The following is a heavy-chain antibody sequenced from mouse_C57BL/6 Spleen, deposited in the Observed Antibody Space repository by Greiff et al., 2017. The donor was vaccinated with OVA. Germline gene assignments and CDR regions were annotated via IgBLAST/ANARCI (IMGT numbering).Heavy chain of an antibody. J-gene: IGHJ1*03. D-gene: IGHD1-1*01. Sequence: EVKLVESGGGLVKPGGSLKLSCAASGFTFSDYGMHWVRQAPEKGLEWVAYISSGSSTIYYADTVKGRFTISRDNAKNTLFLQMTSLRSEDTAMYYCARGTYGSSYGYFDVWGTGTTVTVSS. V-gene: IGHV5-17*01. CDR3: ARGTYGSSYGYFDV. CDR2: ISSGSSTI. CDR1: GFTFSDYG.